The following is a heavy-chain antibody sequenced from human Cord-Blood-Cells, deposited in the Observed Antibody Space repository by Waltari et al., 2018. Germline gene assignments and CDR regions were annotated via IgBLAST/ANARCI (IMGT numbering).Heavy chain of an antibody. J-gene: IGHJ6*02. CDR1: GYSFTSYW. D-gene: IGHD3-10*01. CDR3: ARAPNYYGSGSYYYYGMDV. CDR2: IYPVDAHT. Sequence: EVQLVQSGAEVKKPGESLKISCKGSGYSFTSYWIGWVRQMPGKGLEWMGVIYPVDAHTRYSPSFQGQVTISADKSISTAYLQWSSLKASDTAMYYCARAPNYYGSGSYYYYGMDVWGQGTTVTVSS. V-gene: IGHV5-51*03.